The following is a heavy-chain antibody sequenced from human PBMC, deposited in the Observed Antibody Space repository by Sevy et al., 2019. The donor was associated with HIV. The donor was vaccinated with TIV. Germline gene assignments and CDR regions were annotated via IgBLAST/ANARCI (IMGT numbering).Heavy chain of an antibody. D-gene: IGHD2-2*01. CDR2: ISDDSRYI. V-gene: IGHV3-21*01. CDR3: ARGGTSKQREDRFDP. Sequence: GGSLRLSCAASGFTFRNYNMNWVRQAPGKGLEWVSSISDDSRYIYYAGSVKGRFPISRDNAKNSMFLQINSLRVEDTAVYYCARGGTSKQREDRFDPWGQGTLVTVSS. J-gene: IGHJ5*02. CDR1: GFTFRNYN.